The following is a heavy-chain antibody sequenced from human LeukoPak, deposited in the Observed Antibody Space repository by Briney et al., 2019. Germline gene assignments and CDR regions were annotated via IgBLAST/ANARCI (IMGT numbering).Heavy chain of an antibody. CDR3: ARDMAMVDAFDI. Sequence: TGGSLRLSCAVSGFTFSRYWMSWVRQAPGKGLEWVANIKQDGSEKYYVDSVKGRFTISRDNSKSSLYLQMNSLRAEDTAVYYCARDMAMVDAFDIWGQGTMVTVSS. D-gene: IGHD5-18*01. J-gene: IGHJ3*02. CDR2: IKQDGSEK. V-gene: IGHV3-7*01. CDR1: GFTFSRYW.